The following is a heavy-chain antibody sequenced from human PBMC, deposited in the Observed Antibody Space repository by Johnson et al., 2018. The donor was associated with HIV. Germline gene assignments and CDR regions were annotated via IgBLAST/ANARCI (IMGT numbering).Heavy chain of an antibody. CDR2: INWNGGST. V-gene: IGHV3-20*04. CDR1: GFTLSSYV. J-gene: IGHJ3*02. CDR3: ATLNGHAFDI. Sequence: VQLVESGGGVVQPGRSLRLSCAVSGFTLSSYVMHWVRQAPGKGLAWVSGINWNGGSTGYADSVKGRFTISRDNAKNSLYLQMNSLRAEDTAVYYCATLNGHAFDIWGQGTMVTVSS.